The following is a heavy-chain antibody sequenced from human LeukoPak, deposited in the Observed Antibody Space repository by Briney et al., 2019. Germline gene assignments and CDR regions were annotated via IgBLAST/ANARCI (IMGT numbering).Heavy chain of an antibody. J-gene: IGHJ4*02. Sequence: SETLSLTCTVSGGSISSYYWSWIRQPPGKGLEWIGYIYYSGSTYYNPSLKSRVTISVDTSKNQFSLKLSFVTAADTAVYYCARLGYSYGRPFDYWGQGTLVTVSS. D-gene: IGHD5-18*01. CDR3: ARLGYSYGRPFDY. CDR2: IYYSGST. CDR1: GGSISSYY. V-gene: IGHV4-59*12.